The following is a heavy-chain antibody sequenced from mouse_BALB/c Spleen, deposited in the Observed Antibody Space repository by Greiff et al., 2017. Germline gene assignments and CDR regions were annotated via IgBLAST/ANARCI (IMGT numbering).Heavy chain of an antibody. Sequence: QVQLQQSGAELMKPGASVKISCKATGYTFSSYWIEWVKQRPGHGLEWIGEILPGSGSTNYNEKFKGKATFTADTSSNTAYMQLSSLTSEDSAVYYCARSLYGYGAWFAYWGQGTLVTVSA. V-gene: IGHV1-9*01. J-gene: IGHJ3*01. D-gene: IGHD2-2*01. CDR1: GYTFSSYW. CDR2: ILPGSGST. CDR3: ARSLYGYGAWFAY.